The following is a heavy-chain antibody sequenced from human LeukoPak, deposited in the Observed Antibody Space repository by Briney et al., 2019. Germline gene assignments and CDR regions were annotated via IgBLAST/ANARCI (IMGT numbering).Heavy chain of an antibody. CDR3: ARESSGRYGDYTYLFDP. V-gene: IGHV4-38-2*02. J-gene: IGHJ5*02. CDR1: GYPISSGYY. Sequence: SETLSLTCTVSGYPISSGYYWGWIRQPPGKGLEWIGSIYHSGSTYYNPSLKSRVTISVDTSKNQFSLKLSSVTAADTAVYYCARESSGRYGDYTYLFDPWGQGTLVTVSS. D-gene: IGHD4-17*01. CDR2: IYHSGST.